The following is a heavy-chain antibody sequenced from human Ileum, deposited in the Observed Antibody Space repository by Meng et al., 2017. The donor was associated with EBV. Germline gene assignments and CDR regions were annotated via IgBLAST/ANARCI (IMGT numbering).Heavy chain of an antibody. D-gene: IGHD6-19*01. CDR1: GYTFTGDY. CDR3: AHQAVAGTRGWFDP. Sequence: QVQLVQSGAEVKKPGDSVKFSFKASGYTFTGDYMHWVRQAPGQGLEWMGRSNPNSGGTNYAQKFQGRVTMTRDTSISTAYMELSRLRSDDTAVYYCAHQAVAGTRGWFDPWGQGTLFTVSS. CDR2: SNPNSGGT. V-gene: IGHV1-2*06. J-gene: IGHJ5*02.